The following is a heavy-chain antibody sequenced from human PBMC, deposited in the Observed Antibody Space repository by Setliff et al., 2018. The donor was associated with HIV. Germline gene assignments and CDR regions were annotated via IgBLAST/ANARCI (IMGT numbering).Heavy chain of an antibody. CDR1: GFTFSNSP. J-gene: IGHJ4*02. V-gene: IGHV3-23*01. D-gene: IGHD3-10*01. CDR3: GTYSYGSGKIDY. CDR2: ISYSSPGNT. Sequence: PGGSLRLSCAASGFTFSNSPMTWVRQAPGKGLEWFSAISYSSPGNTYYTDSVRGRFTISRDDSKNTLFLQMNSLRAEDTAVYFCGTYSYGSGKIDYWGQGTLVTVSS.